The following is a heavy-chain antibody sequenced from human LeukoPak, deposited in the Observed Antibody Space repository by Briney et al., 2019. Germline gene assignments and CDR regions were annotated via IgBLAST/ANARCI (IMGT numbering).Heavy chain of an antibody. CDR3: AKDRGRTWVQVAN. D-gene: IGHD2-15*01. V-gene: IGHV3-23*01. CDR1: GFTFSSYD. CDR2: INNSGGTT. J-gene: IGHJ4*02. Sequence: QPGGSLRLSCAASGFTFSSYDMTWVRQRPGKGLEWVSGINNSGGTTYHADSVKGRFTISRDNSKNTLYLQMNSLRVEDTAVYYCAKDRGRTWVQVANWGQGTLVTVSS.